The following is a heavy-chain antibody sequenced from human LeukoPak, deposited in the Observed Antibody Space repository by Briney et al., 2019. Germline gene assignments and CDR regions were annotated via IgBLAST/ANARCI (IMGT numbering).Heavy chain of an antibody. CDR1: GYSFTDYW. D-gene: IGHD3-10*01. CDR3: ARHRISMEGMDV. Sequence: GDPLKISCNGSGYSFTDYWITWVRQMPGKGIEWMERIDPSDSYTDYSPSFQGHVTISADKSISTAYLQWGSLKASDTAMYYCARHRISMEGMDVWGQGTTVTVSS. CDR2: IDPSDSYT. J-gene: IGHJ6*02. V-gene: IGHV5-10-1*01.